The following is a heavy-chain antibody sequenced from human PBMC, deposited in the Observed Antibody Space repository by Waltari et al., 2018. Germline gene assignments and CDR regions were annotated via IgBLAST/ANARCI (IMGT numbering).Heavy chain of an antibody. Sequence: QAPGKGLKWFSGNRGDVGTAYYAASVKRRFTISRDKSKNTLYLQMNSLRAEDTAVYYCAKGKGISMRGDYYYGLGVWGQRTTVTVSS. CDR3: AKGKGISMRGDYYYGLGV. J-gene: IGHJ6*02. CDR2: NRGDVGTA. D-gene: IGHD3-22*01. V-gene: IGHV3-23*01.